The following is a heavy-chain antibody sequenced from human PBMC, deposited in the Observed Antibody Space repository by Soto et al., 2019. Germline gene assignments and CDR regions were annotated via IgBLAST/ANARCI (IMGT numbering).Heavy chain of an antibody. V-gene: IGHV5-51*01. CDR1: GYSFTNYW. Sequence: GESLKISCKGPGYSFTNYWIGWVRQMPGKGLEWMAITNPGDSESIYSPSFQGQVTISADKSISTAYLQWNSLKASDTAMYYCARPSNNYVAYWGQGTLVTVSS. CDR2: TNPGDSES. CDR3: ARPSNNYVAY. J-gene: IGHJ4*02.